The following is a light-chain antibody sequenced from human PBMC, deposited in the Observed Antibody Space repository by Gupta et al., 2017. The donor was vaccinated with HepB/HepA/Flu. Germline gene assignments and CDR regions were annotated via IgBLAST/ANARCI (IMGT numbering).Light chain of an antibody. V-gene: IGLV3-1*01. Sequence: SYELTQPPSVSVSPGQTASITCSGDKVGDKYACWYQQKPGQSPVLVIYQDSKRPSGIPERFSGSNSGNTATLTISGTQAMEEADYYCQAWDSSTEEVFGGGTKLTVL. CDR2: QDS. CDR3: QAWDSSTEEV. J-gene: IGLJ2*01. CDR1: KVGDKY.